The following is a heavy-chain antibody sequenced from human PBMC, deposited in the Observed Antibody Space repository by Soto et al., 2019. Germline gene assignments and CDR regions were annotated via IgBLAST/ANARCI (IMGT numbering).Heavy chain of an antibody. V-gene: IGHV6-1*01. Sequence: SPTLSLTCAISGDSVSSNSAAWNWIRQSPSRGLEWLGRPYSRSKWYNDYAVSVKSRITINPDTSKNQFSLQLNSVTPEDTAMYYCARETPSGCGSGRRMDVWGQGSTVSGSS. CDR2: PYSRSKWYN. D-gene: IGHD6-19*01. CDR3: ARETPSGCGSGRRMDV. CDR1: GDSVSSNSAA. J-gene: IGHJ6*02.